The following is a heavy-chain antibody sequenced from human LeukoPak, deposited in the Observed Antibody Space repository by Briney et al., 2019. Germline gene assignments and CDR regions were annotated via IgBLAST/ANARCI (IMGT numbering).Heavy chain of an antibody. CDR2: ISWNSGSI. V-gene: IGHV3-9*01. J-gene: IGHJ4*02. D-gene: IGHD6-19*01. CDR1: GFTFDDYA. Sequence: GGSLRLSCAASGFTFDDYAMHWVRQAPGKGLEWVSGISWNSGSIGYADSVKGRFTISRDNAKNSLYLQMNSLRAEDTALYYFAKDGYSSGWYRPYFDYWGQGTLVTVSS. CDR3: AKDGYSSGWYRPYFDY.